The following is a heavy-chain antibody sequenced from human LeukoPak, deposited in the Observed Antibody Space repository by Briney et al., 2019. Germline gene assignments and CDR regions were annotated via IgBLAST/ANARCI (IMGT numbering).Heavy chain of an antibody. D-gene: IGHD3-22*01. CDR2: IKQDGSEK. J-gene: IGHJ6*02. Sequence: GGSLRLSCAVSGVSFSSYWMSWVRQAPGKGLEWVANIKQDGSEKYYVDSVKGRFTISRDNAKDSLYLQMNSLRAEDTAVYYCARETYYYDSSGYYRRNYYYYGMDVWGQGTTVTVSS. CDR1: GVSFSSYW. V-gene: IGHV3-7*01. CDR3: ARETYYYDSSGYYRRNYYYYGMDV.